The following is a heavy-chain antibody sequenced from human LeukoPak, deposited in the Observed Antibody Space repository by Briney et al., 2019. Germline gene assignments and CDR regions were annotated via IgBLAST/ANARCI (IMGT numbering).Heavy chain of an antibody. J-gene: IGHJ4*02. V-gene: IGHV1-69*04. CDR3: AREGHSGGWKGEFDY. D-gene: IGHD6-19*01. CDR1: GGTFSSYA. Sequence: ASVKVSYKASGGTFSSYAISWVRQAPGQGLEWMGRIIPILGIANYAQKFQGRVTITADKSTSTAYMELSSLRSEDTAVYYCAREGHSGGWKGEFDYWGQGTLVTVSS. CDR2: IIPILGIA.